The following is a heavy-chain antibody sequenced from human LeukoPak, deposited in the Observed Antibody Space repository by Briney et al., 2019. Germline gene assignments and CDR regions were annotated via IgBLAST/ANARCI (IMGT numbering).Heavy chain of an antibody. V-gene: IGHV3-23*01. CDR1: GFTFSSYE. D-gene: IGHD6-6*01. CDR3: AKGTDSSSFSRGGYYFDY. J-gene: IGHJ4*02. Sequence: GGSLRLSCAASGFTFSSYEMNWVRQAPGKGLEWVSAISGSGGSTYYADSVKGRFTISRDNSKNTLYLQMNSLRAEDTAVYYCAKGTDSSSFSRGGYYFDYWGQGTLVTVSS. CDR2: ISGSGGST.